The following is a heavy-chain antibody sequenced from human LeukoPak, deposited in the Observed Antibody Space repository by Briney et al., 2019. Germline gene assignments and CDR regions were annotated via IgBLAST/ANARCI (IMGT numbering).Heavy chain of an antibody. D-gene: IGHD3-22*01. CDR3: ARDLEANYYDSSGYPTGY. V-gene: IGHV3-21*01. CDR1: GFTLSSYS. J-gene: IGHJ4*02. CDR2: ISSSSSYI. Sequence: GGSLRLSCAASGFTLSSYSMTWVRQAPGKGLEWVSSISSSSSYIYYADSVKGRFTISRDNAKNSLYLQMNSLRAEDTAVYYCARDLEANYYDSSGYPTGYWGQGTLVTVSS.